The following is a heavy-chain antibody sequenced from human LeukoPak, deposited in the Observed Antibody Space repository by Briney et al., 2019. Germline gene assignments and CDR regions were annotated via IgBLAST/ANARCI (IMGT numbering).Heavy chain of an antibody. D-gene: IGHD2-2*01. Sequence: PSETLSLTCAVYGGSFSGYYWSWIRQPPGKGLEWIGEINHSGSTNYNPSLKSRVTISVDTSKNQFSLKLSSVTAADTAVYYCARGQLHRGSNYWGQGTLVTVSS. V-gene: IGHV4-34*01. CDR1: GGSFSGYY. J-gene: IGHJ4*02. CDR2: INHSGST. CDR3: ARGQLHRGSNY.